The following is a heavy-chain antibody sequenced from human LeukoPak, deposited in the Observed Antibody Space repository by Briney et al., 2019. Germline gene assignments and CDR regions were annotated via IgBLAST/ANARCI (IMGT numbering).Heavy chain of an antibody. D-gene: IGHD3-22*01. CDR2: IYYSGNT. Sequence: SETLSLTCAVSGVSISSSNSYWGWIRQPPGEGLEWIGSIYYSGNTYYNASLKSRVTISVDTSKNQFSLKVTSVTAADTAVYYCASDPTYDSSGYYYLTHDYWGQGTLVTVSS. CDR3: ASDPTYDSSGYYYLTHDY. J-gene: IGHJ4*02. CDR1: GVSISSSNSY. V-gene: IGHV4-39*01.